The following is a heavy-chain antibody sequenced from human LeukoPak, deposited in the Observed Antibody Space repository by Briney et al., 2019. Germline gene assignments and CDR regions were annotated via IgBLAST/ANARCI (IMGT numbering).Heavy chain of an antibody. V-gene: IGHV5-51*01. CDR1: GYSFTSYW. J-gene: IGHJ4*02. Sequence: GESLKISCKGSGYSFTSYWIGWVRQLPGKGLEWMGIIYPGDSDTRYSPSFQGQVTISADKSISTAYLQWSSLKASDTAMYYCARGADSSSWYVYYFDYWGQGTLVTVSS. CDR2: IYPGDSDT. D-gene: IGHD6-13*01. CDR3: ARGADSSSWYVYYFDY.